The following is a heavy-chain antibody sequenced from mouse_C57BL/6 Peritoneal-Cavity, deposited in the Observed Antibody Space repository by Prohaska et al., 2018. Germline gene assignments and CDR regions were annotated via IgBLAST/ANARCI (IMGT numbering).Heavy chain of an antibody. V-gene: IGHV1-15*01. CDR2: IDPETGGT. CDR1: GYTFTDYE. D-gene: IGHD2-1*01. Sequence: GAELVRPGASVTLSCKASGYTFTDYEMHWVKQTPVHGLEWIGAIDPETGGTAYNQKFKGKAILTADKSSSTAYMELRSLTSEDSAVYYCTSGVYYVPWGQGTTLTLSS. CDR3: TSGVYYVP. J-gene: IGHJ2*01.